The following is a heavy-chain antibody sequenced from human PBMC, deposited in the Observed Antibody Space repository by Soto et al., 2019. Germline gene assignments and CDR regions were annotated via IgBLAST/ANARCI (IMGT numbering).Heavy chain of an antibody. CDR2: IYFSGTT. V-gene: IGHV4-31*03. J-gene: IGHJ4*02. Sequence: SETLSLTCTVSGASINSGGYYWSWIRQLPGKGLEWIGYIYFSGTTYYNPSLESRVTISLDTSQNQFSLKLNSVTAADTAVYYCASGNAWGVPLAYWGQGTLVTVSS. D-gene: IGHD3-16*01. CDR1: GASINSGGYY. CDR3: ASGNAWGVPLAY.